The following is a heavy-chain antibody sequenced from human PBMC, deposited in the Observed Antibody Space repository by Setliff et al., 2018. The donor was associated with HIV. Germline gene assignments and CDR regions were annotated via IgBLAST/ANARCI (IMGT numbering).Heavy chain of an antibody. CDR2: IYYTGNT. J-gene: IGHJ6*02. CDR3: TRGGPTVAYGVDV. D-gene: IGHD4-17*01. CDR1: DGSISSQY. V-gene: IGHV4-59*08. Sequence: SETLSLTCTVSDGSISSQYWSWIRQPPGKGLEWVGSIYYTGNTNYNPSLKSRVTISLDTSKNQFYLKLNSVTAADTAIYYCTRGGPTVAYGVDVWGQGTTVTVSS.